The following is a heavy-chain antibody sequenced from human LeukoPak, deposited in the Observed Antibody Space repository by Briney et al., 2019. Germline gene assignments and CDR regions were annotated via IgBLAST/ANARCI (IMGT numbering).Heavy chain of an antibody. CDR3: ARDDSGNAFDI. Sequence: HSGGSLRLSCAASAASGFTLSSYGMHWVRQAPGKGLEWVAFIRYDGSTNNYADSVKGRFTISRDNSKNTLYLQMNSLRVEDTAVYYRARDDSGNAFDIWGQGTMVTVSS. CDR2: IRYDGSTN. V-gene: IGHV3-30*02. CDR1: GFTLSSYG. J-gene: IGHJ3*02. D-gene: IGHD3-10*01.